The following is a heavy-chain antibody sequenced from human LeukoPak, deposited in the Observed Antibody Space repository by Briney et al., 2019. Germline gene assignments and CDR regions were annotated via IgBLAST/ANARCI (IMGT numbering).Heavy chain of an antibody. J-gene: IGHJ4*02. CDR1: GASISRYY. CDR3: ARVDPDSSSTLEVFDY. Sequence: SETLSLTCTVSGASISRYYWSWIRQPPGKGLEWIANVFHSGSPNYNPSLKSRITISFDTSKDQFSLSLSSVTAADTAVYYCARVDPDSSSTLEVFDYWGQGTLVTVSS. CDR2: VFHSGSP. D-gene: IGHD6-6*01. V-gene: IGHV4-59*08.